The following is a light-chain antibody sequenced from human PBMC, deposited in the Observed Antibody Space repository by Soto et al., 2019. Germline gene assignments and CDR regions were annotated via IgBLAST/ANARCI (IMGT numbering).Light chain of an antibody. CDR2: KAS. V-gene: IGKV1-5*03. Sequence: DIEMTQSPSTLSASIGDRVTITCRASQKINTWLAWYQQKPGKAPKLLIYKASTLESGVPSRFSGSGSGTEFTLTISSLQPDDFATYYCQQYHNYYTFGQWTKLEIK. J-gene: IGKJ2*01. CDR3: QQYHNYYT. CDR1: QKINTW.